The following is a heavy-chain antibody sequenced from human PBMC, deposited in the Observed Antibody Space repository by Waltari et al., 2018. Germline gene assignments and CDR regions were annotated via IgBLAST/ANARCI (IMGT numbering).Heavy chain of an antibody. V-gene: IGHV3-53*01. J-gene: IGHJ4*02. CDR2: IYSGGST. D-gene: IGHD3-16*02. CDR3: ARGGPPAVIPGGY. CDR1: GFTVSSNY. Sequence: EVQLVESGGGLIQPGGSLRLSCAASGFTVSSNYMSWVRQAPGKGLAWVSVIYSGGSTYYADSVEGRFTISRDNSKNTLYLQMNSLRAEDTAVYYCARGGPPAVIPGGYWGQGTLVTVSS.